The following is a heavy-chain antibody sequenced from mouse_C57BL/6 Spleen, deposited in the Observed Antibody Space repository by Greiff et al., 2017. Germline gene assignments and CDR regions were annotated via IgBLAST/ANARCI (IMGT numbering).Heavy chain of an antibody. CDR2: IRNKANGYTT. CDR1: GFTFTDYY. D-gene: IGHD1-1*01. V-gene: IGHV7-3*01. CDR3: ARSYGTPYYFDY. Sequence: EVKVVESGGGLVQPGGSLSLSCAASGFTFTDYYMSWVRQPPGKALEWLGFIRNKANGYTTEYSASVKGRFTISRDNSQSILYLQMNALRAEDSATYYCARSYGTPYYFDYWGQGTTLTVSS. J-gene: IGHJ2*01.